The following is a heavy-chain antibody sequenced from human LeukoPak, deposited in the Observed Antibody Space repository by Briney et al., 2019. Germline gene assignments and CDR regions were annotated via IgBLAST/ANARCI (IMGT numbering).Heavy chain of an antibody. V-gene: IGHV3-23*01. CDR1: GFTFSSYA. CDR3: AKDLYFTSAAQPFSGNYFDY. J-gene: IGHJ4*02. D-gene: IGHD2-2*01. Sequence: GGSLRLSCAASGFTFSSYAMSWVRQAPGKGLEWVAAISGSGGSTYYADSVKGRFTISRDNSKNTLYLQMNSLRAEDTAVYYYAKDLYFTSAAQPFSGNYFDYWGQGTLVTVSS. CDR2: ISGSGGST.